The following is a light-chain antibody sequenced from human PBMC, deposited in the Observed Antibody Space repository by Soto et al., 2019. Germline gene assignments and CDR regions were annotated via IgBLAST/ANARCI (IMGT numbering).Light chain of an antibody. Sequence: DILMTQSPATVSVSLGDSVSLSCKANERISNNLAWYQQKPGQPPRLLIYSASTRAPGIPARVSGGGSGTQFSLTISSLQSDDFALYYCHQYNEWPRGTFGPGTKVEI. V-gene: IGKV3D-15*01. CDR2: SAS. J-gene: IGKJ1*01. CDR1: ERISNN. CDR3: HQYNEWPRGT.